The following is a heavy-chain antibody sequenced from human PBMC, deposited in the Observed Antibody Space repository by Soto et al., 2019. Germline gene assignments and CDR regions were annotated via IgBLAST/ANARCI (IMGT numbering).Heavy chain of an antibody. J-gene: IGHJ5*02. V-gene: IGHV4-4*02. D-gene: IGHD6-13*01. Sequence: QVQLQESGPGLVKPSGTLSLTCAVSGDSISGSNWWSWVRQSPGQGLEWIGEIYHSGNTNYNPSLKGRATISVNKSKNQFSWRLNSVTAADTAVYYCVRVVWGVPAPGTSGWFDPWGQGTLVTVSS. CDR1: GDSISGSNW. CDR3: VRVVWGVPAPGTSGWFDP. CDR2: IYHSGNT.